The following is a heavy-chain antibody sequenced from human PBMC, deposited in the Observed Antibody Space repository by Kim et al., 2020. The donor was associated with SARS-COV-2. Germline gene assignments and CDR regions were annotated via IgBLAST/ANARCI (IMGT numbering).Heavy chain of an antibody. D-gene: IGHD2-2*01. CDR3: AREGYCSTSNCYGSYGLDV. CDR1: GYTFTNYG. CDR2: ISGYNGNT. Sequence: ASVKVSCRSSGYTFTNYGISWVRQAPGQGLEWMGRISGYNGNTNYAQKFQGRVTTTTDTSTNTVYMELRSLRSDDTAVYYCAREGYCSTSNCYGSYGLDVWGQGTTVTVSS. J-gene: IGHJ6*02. V-gene: IGHV1-18*01.